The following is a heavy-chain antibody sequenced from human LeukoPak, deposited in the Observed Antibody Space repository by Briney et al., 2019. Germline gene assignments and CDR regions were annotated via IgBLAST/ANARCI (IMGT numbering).Heavy chain of an antibody. CDR3: VRTVGSSWHTDVGGYFDY. V-gene: IGHV3-48*03. Sequence: GGSLRLSCAASGFTFSSYEMNWVRQAPGKGLEWVSYISSSGSTIYYADSVKGRFTISRDNAKNSLYLQMNSLRAEDTAVYYCVRTVGSSWHTDVGGYFDYWGQGTVVTVSS. D-gene: IGHD6-13*01. CDR1: GFTFSSYE. CDR2: ISSSGSTI. J-gene: IGHJ4*02.